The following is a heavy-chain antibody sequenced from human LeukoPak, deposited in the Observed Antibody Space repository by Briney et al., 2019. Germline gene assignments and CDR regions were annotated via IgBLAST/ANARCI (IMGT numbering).Heavy chain of an antibody. D-gene: IGHD2-2*01. CDR1: GFPFSSYS. CDR3: ARARYQLLLDHYYYYMDV. J-gene: IGHJ6*03. Sequence: GGSLRLSCAASGFPFSSYSMNWVRQAPGKGLEWVSYISSSSSTIYYADSVKGRFTISRDNAKNSLYLQMNSLRAEDTAVYYCARARYQLLLDHYYYYMDVWGKGTTVTVSS. V-gene: IGHV3-48*01. CDR2: ISSSSSTI.